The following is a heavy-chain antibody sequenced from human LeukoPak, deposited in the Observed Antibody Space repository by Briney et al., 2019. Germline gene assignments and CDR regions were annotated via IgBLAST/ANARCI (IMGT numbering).Heavy chain of an antibody. J-gene: IGHJ4*02. CDR2: ISYDGSNK. CDR3: AREYYYDSSGEHDY. Sequence: GGSLRLSCAASGFTFSSYAMHWVRQAPGKGLEWVAVISYDGSNKYYADSVKGRFTISRDNSKNTLYLQMNSLRAVDTAVYYCAREYYYDSSGEHDYWGQGTLVTVSS. D-gene: IGHD3-22*01. V-gene: IGHV3-30*04. CDR1: GFTFSSYA.